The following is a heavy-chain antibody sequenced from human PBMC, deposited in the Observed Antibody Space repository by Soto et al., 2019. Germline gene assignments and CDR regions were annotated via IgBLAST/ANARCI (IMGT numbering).Heavy chain of an antibody. V-gene: IGHV4-30-4*01. Sequence: SETLSLTCNVSGGPINSPDYYWTWIRQSPGKGLEWIGYIYYSGGTYYNPSLRSRVTISVDTSKNQFSLKLSSVTAADTAVYYCARGEVDTAMVGFDYWGQGTLVTVSS. CDR3: ARGEVDTAMVGFDY. J-gene: IGHJ4*02. D-gene: IGHD5-18*01. CDR2: IYYSGGT. CDR1: GGPINSPDYY.